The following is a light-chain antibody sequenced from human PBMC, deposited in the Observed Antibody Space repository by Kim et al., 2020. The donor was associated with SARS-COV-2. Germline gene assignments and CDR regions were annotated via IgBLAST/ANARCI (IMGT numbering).Light chain of an antibody. V-gene: IGKV1-39*01. CDR1: QSISSH. CDR2: AAS. CDR3: QQSYISPFT. Sequence: DIQMTQSQSSLSASVGDRVTITCRTSQSISSHLNWYHQKPGRAPKLLISAASTLQGGVPSRFSGSGSETDFTLTISSLQPEDFASYFCQQSYISPFTFGPGTKVDIK. J-gene: IGKJ3*01.